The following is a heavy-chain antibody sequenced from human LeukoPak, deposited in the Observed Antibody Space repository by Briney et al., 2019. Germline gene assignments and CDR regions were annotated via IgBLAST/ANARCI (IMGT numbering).Heavy chain of an antibody. CDR3: AKGHGYSYGRYIDAFDI. Sequence: GGSLRLSCAASGFTFDDYAMHWVRQAPGKGLEWVSGISWNSGSIGYADSVKGRFTISRGNAKNSLYLQINSLRAEDTALYYCAKGHGYSYGRYIDAFDIWGQGTMVTVSS. V-gene: IGHV3-9*01. CDR2: ISWNSGSI. J-gene: IGHJ3*02. D-gene: IGHD5-18*01. CDR1: GFTFDDYA.